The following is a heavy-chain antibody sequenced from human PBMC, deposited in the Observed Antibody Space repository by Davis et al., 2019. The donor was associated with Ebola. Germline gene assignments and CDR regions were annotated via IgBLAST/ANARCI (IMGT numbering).Heavy chain of an antibody. Sequence: GESLKISCAASGFTFSSYSMNWVRQAPGKGLEWVSSISSSSSYIYYADSVKGRFTVSRDDSKNTLYLQMNSLRAEDTAVYFCAKCLGSSASCSFGCWGQGTLVTVSS. J-gene: IGHJ4*02. CDR2: ISSSSSYI. V-gene: IGHV3-21*04. CDR1: GFTFSSYS. CDR3: AKCLGSSASCSFGC. D-gene: IGHD2-2*01.